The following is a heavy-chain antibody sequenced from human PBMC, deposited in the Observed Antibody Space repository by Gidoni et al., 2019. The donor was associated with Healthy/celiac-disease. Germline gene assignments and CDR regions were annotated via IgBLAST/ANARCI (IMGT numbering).Heavy chain of an antibody. CDR2: MNPNSGNT. CDR3: ARATFWKYGSGRKYFQH. D-gene: IGHD6-19*01. J-gene: IGHJ1*01. Sequence: QVQLVQSGAEVQKPGASVKVSCKASGYTFTSYDINWVRQATGQGLEWMGWMNPNSGNTGYAQKFQGRVTMTRNTSISTAYMELSSLRSEDTAVYYCARATFWKYGSGRKYFQHWGQGTLVTVSS. CDR1: GYTFTSYD. V-gene: IGHV1-8*01.